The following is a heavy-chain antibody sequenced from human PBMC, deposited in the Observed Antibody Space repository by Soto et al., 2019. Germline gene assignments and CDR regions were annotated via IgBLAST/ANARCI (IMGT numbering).Heavy chain of an antibody. CDR1: GYTFTGYY. D-gene: IGHD3-22*01. CDR2: INPDTDVI. Sequence: QVQLVQSGAEVKKPGASVKVSCKASGYTFTGYYMHWVRQAPGQGLEWMGWINPDTDVINYAQKFQGRVTLTRDTSISTAYMELSRLRSDDTAVYYCTRGGSSASFYYYYGMDVWGQGTTVTVSS. V-gene: IGHV1-2*02. CDR3: TRGGSSASFYYYYGMDV. J-gene: IGHJ6*02.